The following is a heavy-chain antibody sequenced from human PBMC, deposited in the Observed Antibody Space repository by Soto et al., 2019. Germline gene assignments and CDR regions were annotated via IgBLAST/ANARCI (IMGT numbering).Heavy chain of an antibody. CDR1: GFTFSSYW. CDR3: ARPVDTAMVDPYYYSGMDV. J-gene: IGHJ6*02. D-gene: IGHD5-18*01. V-gene: IGHV3-7*02. Sequence: GGSLRLSCAASGFTFSSYWMSWVRQAPGKGLEWVANIKQDGSEKYYVDSVKGRFTISRDNAKNTLYLQMNSLRAEDTAVYYCARPVDTAMVDPYYYSGMDVWGQGTTVTVSS. CDR2: IKQDGSEK.